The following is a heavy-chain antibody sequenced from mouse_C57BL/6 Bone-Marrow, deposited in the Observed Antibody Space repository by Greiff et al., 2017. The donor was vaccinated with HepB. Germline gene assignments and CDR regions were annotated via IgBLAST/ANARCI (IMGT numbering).Heavy chain of an antibody. J-gene: IGHJ3*01. CDR3: ASVDYGPYRAWFAY. V-gene: IGHV5-4*03. D-gene: IGHD1-1*02. Sequence: EVKLMESGGGLVKPGGSLKLSCAASGFTFSSSAMSWVRQTPEKRLEWVATISDGGSYTYYPDNVKGRFTISRDNAKNNLYLQMSHLKSEDTAMYYCASVDYGPYRAWFAYWGQGTLVTVSA. CDR1: GFTFSSSA. CDR2: ISDGGSYT.